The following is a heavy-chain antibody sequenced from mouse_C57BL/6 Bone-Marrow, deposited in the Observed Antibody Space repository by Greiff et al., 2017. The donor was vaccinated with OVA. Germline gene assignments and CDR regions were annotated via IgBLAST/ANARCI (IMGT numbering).Heavy chain of an antibody. CDR3: TRGYSNYYAMDY. V-gene: IGHV1-15*01. Sequence: QVQLQQSGAELVRPGASVTLSCKASGYTFTDYEMHWVKQTPVHGLEWIGAIDPATGGTAYNQKFKGKAILTADKSSSTAYMELRSLTSEDSAVYYCTRGYSNYYAMDYWGQGTSVTGSS. CDR1: GYTFTDYE. CDR2: IDPATGGT. J-gene: IGHJ4*01. D-gene: IGHD2-5*01.